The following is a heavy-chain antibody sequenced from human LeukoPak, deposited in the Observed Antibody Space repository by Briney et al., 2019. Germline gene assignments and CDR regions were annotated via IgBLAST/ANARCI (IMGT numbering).Heavy chain of an antibody. CDR2: IYYSGST. J-gene: IGHJ4*02. Sequence: SETLSLTCTVSGGSISSGGYYWSWIRQHPGKGLEWIGYIYYSGSTYYNPSLKSRVTLSVDTSKHQFSLKLSSVTAADTAVYYCAREIAYGSGSYWGQRTLVTVSS. CDR3: AREIAYGSGSY. CDR1: GGSISSGGYY. D-gene: IGHD3-10*01. V-gene: IGHV4-31*03.